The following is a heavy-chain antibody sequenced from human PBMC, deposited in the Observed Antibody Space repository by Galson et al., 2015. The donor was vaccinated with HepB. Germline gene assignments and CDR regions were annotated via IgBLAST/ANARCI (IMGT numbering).Heavy chain of an antibody. J-gene: IGHJ6*02. CDR3: ARDGSDYGDPLDYYYYAMDV. V-gene: IGHV3-21*01. Sequence: SLRLSCAASGFTFSTYSMNWVRQAPGKGLEWVSSIDSTGSHRSHADLVKGRFTISRDNAQNSLYLQMNSLRAEDTAVYYCARDGSDYGDPLDYYYYAMDVWGQGTTVTVSS. CDR2: IDSTGSHR. D-gene: IGHD4-17*01. CDR1: GFTFSTYS.